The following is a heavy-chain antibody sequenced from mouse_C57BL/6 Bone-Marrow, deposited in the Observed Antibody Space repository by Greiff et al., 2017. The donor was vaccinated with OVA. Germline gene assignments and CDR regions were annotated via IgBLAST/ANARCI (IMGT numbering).Heavy chain of an antibody. CDR3: ARSGLSLRPYYFDY. V-gene: IGHV1-55*01. J-gene: IGHJ2*01. Sequence: QVHVKQPGAELVKPGASVKLSCKASGYTFTSYWITWVKQRPGQGLEWIGDIYPGSGSTNYNEKFKSKATLTVDTSSSTAYMQLSSLTSEDSAVYYCARSGLSLRPYYFDYWGQGTTLTVSS. D-gene: IGHD1-2*01. CDR1: GYTFTSYW. CDR2: IYPGSGST.